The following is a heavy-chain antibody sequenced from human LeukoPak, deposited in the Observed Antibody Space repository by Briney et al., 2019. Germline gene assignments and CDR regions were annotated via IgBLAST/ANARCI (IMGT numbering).Heavy chain of an antibody. J-gene: IGHJ4*02. CDR3: ARGGLSLDY. V-gene: IGHV2-70*11. CDR2: IDWDDDK. CDR1: GFSLSTSGMC. D-gene: IGHD3-16*01. Sequence: ESGPTLVNPTQTLTLTCTFSGFSLSTSGMCVSWIRQPPGKALEWLARIDWDDDKYYSTSLKTRPTISKDTSKNQVVLTMTNMDPVDTATYYCARGGLSLDYWGQGTLVTVSS.